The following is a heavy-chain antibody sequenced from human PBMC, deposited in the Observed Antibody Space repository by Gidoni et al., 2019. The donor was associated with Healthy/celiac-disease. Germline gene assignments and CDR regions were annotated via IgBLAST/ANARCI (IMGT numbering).Heavy chain of an antibody. Sequence: QVQLQESGPGLVKPSETLSLTCTVSGGSISSYYWSWIRQPAGKGLEWIGRIYTSGSTNYNPSLKSRVTMSVDTSKNQFSLKLSSVTAADTAVYYCARDIAEQWLGDDTFDIWGQGTMVTVSS. CDR2: IYTSGST. CDR1: GGSISSYY. J-gene: IGHJ3*02. V-gene: IGHV4-4*07. CDR3: ARDIAEQWLGDDTFDI. D-gene: IGHD6-19*01.